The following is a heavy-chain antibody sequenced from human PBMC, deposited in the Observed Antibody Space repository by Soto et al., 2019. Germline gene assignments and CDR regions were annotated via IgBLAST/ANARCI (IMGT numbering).Heavy chain of an antibody. CDR2: INHSGGT. CDR1: GFSFSVYY. Sequence: SETLSLTCAVYGFSFSVYYLSWNRQPPGKGLEWIGEINHSGGTNYNPSLKSRVTISVDTSKNQFSLKLSSVTAADTAVYYCARGGAARRNGMDVWGQGTTVT. V-gene: IGHV4-34*01. D-gene: IGHD6-6*01. J-gene: IGHJ6*02. CDR3: ARGGAARRNGMDV.